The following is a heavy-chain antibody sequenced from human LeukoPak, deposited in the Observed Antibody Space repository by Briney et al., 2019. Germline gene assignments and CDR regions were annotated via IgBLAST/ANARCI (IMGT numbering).Heavy chain of an antibody. CDR1: GGSISSYY. J-gene: IGHJ4*02. CDR3: ARGGILWFGELLSTGFDY. D-gene: IGHD3-10*01. Sequence: SETLSLTCTVSGGSISSYYWSWIRQPAGKGLEWIGRIYTSGSTNYNPSLKSRVTMSVDTSKNQFSLKLSSVTAADTAVYYCARGGILWFGELLSTGFDYWGQGTLVTVSS. CDR2: IYTSGST. V-gene: IGHV4-4*07.